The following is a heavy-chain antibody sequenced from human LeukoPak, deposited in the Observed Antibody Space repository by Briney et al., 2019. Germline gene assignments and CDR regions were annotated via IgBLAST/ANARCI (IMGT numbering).Heavy chain of an antibody. CDR2: LYYSGST. CDR1: GGSISSGGYS. D-gene: IGHD3-16*02. CDR3: AREVIRRDGALDY. V-gene: IGHV4-31*03. Sequence: SETLSLTCTVSGGSISSGGYSWSGIPRPPGKGLEWIGYLYYSGSTYYNPSLKSRVTISVDTSKNQFSLKLSSVTAADTAVYYCAREVIRRDGALDYWGQGTLVTVSS. J-gene: IGHJ4*02.